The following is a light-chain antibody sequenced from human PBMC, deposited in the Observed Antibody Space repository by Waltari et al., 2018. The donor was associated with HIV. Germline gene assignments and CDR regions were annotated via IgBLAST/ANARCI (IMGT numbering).Light chain of an antibody. J-gene: IGKJ4*01. CDR3: QQYGSWPLT. CDR2: DIS. Sequence: ETVMTQSPATLSVSPGEGVTLSCRASQSLTTQLAWYQQKPGQPPRLLIYDISMLATGIPVRFSGSGSGTDFTLAITSLQSEDFAVYYCQQYGSWPLTFGGGTKVEIK. V-gene: IGKV3-15*01. CDR1: QSLTTQ.